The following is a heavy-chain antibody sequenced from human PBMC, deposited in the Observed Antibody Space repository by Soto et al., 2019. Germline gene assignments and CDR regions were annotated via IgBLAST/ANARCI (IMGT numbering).Heavy chain of an antibody. Sequence: QVQLQESGPGLVKPSQTLSLTCTVSGGSISSGGYYWSWIRQHPGQGLEWIGYIYYSGSTYYNPSLKSRVTISVDTSKNQFSLKVSSVTAADTAVYYCARTMTTVTNDAFDIWGQGTMVTVSS. CDR3: ARTMTTVTNDAFDI. V-gene: IGHV4-31*03. D-gene: IGHD4-17*01. CDR1: GGSISSGGYY. CDR2: IYYSGST. J-gene: IGHJ3*02.